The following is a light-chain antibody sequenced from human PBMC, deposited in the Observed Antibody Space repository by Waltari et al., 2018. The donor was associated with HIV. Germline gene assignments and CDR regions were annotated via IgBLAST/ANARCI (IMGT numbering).Light chain of an antibody. J-gene: IGKJ4*01. Sequence: ETVLTQSPATLSLSPGERPTLSCRASQSVSTFLAWYQHKPGQAPRLLIFDATYRATDIPARFSGSGSGTDLTLTISSLAPEDSAIYYCQQRTHWPLTFGGGTRVEIK. CDR1: QSVSTF. CDR3: QQRTHWPLT. CDR2: DAT. V-gene: IGKV3-11*01.